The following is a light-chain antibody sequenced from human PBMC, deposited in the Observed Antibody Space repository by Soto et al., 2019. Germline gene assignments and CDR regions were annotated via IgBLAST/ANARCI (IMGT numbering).Light chain of an antibody. J-gene: IGLJ1*01. V-gene: IGLV2-14*01. CDR2: DVS. CDR3: SSYTSSSPYV. Sequence: QSALTQPASVSGSPGQSITISCTGTSSDVGGYNYVSWYQQYPGKAPKLMIHDVSNRPSGVSNRFSGSKSGNTASLTISGLQAEDEADYYCSSYTSSSPYVFGTGTKLTVL. CDR1: SSDVGGYNY.